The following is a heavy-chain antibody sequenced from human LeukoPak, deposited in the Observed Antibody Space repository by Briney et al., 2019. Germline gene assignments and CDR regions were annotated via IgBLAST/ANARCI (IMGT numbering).Heavy chain of an antibody. J-gene: IGHJ4*02. D-gene: IGHD2-2*01. Sequence: GGSLRLSCAASGFTFSSYAMSWVRQAPGKGLEWVSAISGSGGSAYHADSVKARFTISRDNSKNTLYLQMNSLRAEDTAVYYCAKGYCSTTSCRNFDSWGQGTLVTVSS. CDR3: AKGYCSTTSCRNFDS. V-gene: IGHV3-23*01. CDR2: ISGSGGSA. CDR1: GFTFSSYA.